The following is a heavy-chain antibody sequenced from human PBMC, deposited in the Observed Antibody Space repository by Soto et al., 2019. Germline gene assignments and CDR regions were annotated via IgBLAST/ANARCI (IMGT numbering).Heavy chain of an antibody. J-gene: IGHJ4*02. V-gene: IGHV3-66*01. D-gene: IGHD1-26*01. CDR1: GFSVSSSY. Sequence: DVQLVESGGGLVQPGGSLRLSCAASGFSVSSSYMNWVRQAPGKGLEWVSGIYSDGRIFYADSVKGRFTISRDNSKNTLYLQMNTVSVDDTAVYYCAKTRSGSYLYWGQGTLVTVSS. CDR3: AKTRSGSYLY. CDR2: IYSDGRI.